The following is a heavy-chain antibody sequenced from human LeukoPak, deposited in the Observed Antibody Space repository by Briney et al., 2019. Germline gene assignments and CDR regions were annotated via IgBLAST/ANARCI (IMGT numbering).Heavy chain of an antibody. CDR1: GYTFTGYY. Sequence: GASVKVSCKASGYTFTGYYMHWVRQAPGQGLEWMGWINPNSGGTNYAQKFQGWVTMTRDTSISTAYMELSRLRSDDTAVYYCARDKGIVVVPAANGRGAFDIWGQGTMVTVSS. D-gene: IGHD2-2*01. CDR3: ARDKGIVVVPAANGRGAFDI. CDR2: INPNSGGT. J-gene: IGHJ3*02. V-gene: IGHV1-2*04.